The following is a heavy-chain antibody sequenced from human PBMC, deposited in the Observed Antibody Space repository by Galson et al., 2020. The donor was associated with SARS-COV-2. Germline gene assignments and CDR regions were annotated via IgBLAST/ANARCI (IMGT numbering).Heavy chain of an antibody. V-gene: IGHV1-18*01. CDR2: ISDYNGNT. CDR1: GYTFTSYG. J-gene: IGHJ4*02. Sequence: ASVTVSCKASGYTFTSYGISWVRQAPGQGLEWMGWISDYNGNTNYAQKLQGRVTMTTDTSTSTAYMELRSLRSDDTAVYYCARDVYYDILTGYYPWDYWGQGTLVTVSS. CDR3: ARDVYYDILTGYYPWDY. D-gene: IGHD3-9*01.